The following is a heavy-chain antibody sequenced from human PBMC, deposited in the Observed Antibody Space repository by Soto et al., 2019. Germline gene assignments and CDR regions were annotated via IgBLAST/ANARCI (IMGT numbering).Heavy chain of an antibody. Sequence: QVQLVQSGAEVKKPGSSVKVSCKASGGTFSSYAISWVRQAPGQGLEWMGGIIPIFGTANYAQKFQGRVTITADESTSTAYMELSSMRSEDTAVYYCARALAIFGVVPGAFDIWGQGTMVTVSS. CDR3: ARALAIFGVVPGAFDI. CDR1: GGTFSSYA. D-gene: IGHD3-3*01. J-gene: IGHJ3*02. CDR2: IIPIFGTA. V-gene: IGHV1-69*01.